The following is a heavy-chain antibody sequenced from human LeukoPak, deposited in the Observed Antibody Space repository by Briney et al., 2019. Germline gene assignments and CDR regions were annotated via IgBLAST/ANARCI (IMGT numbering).Heavy chain of an antibody. D-gene: IGHD6-19*01. V-gene: IGHV4-59*12. CDR1: GGSISSYY. J-gene: IGHJ4*02. Sequence: SETLSLTCTVSGGSISSYYWSWIRQPPGKGLEWIGYIYYSGSTNYNPSLKSRVTISVDTSKNQFSLKLSSVAAADTAVYYCARGKGSGWTFDYWGQGTLVTVSS. CDR3: ARGKGSGWTFDY. CDR2: IYYSGST.